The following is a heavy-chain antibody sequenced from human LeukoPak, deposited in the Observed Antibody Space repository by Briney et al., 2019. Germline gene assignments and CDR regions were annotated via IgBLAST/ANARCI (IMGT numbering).Heavy chain of an antibody. CDR1: GGSISSYY. Sequence: PSETLSLTCTVSGGSISSYYWSWIRQPPGKGLEWIGYIYYSGSTNYNPSLKSRVTISVDTSKNQFSLKLSSVTAADTAVYYCVRGAYYDSSGYYYGFGFDYWGQGTLVTVSS. CDR2: IYYSGST. J-gene: IGHJ4*02. CDR3: VRGAYYDSSGYYYGFGFDY. V-gene: IGHV4-59*01. D-gene: IGHD3-22*01.